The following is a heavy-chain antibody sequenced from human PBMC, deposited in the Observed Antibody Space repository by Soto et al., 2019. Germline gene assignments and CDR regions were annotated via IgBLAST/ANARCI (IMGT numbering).Heavy chain of an antibody. Sequence: EVQLVESGGGLVQPGGSLKLSCAASGFTFSDSAMHWVRQASGKGLEWVDRIRSKANSYATAYAASVKGRFTISRDDSKNTAYLQINSLKTEDTAVYYCTRPTQYCSSTSCSHYMDVWGKGTTVTVSS. D-gene: IGHD2-2*01. CDR1: GFTFSDSA. V-gene: IGHV3-73*01. CDR2: IRSKANSYAT. CDR3: TRPTQYCSSTSCSHYMDV. J-gene: IGHJ6*03.